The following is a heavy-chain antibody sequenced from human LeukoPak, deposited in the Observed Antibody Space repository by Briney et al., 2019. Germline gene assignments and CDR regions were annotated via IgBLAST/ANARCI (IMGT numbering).Heavy chain of an antibody. CDR2: ISYDGSNK. CDR1: GFTFSSYA. CDR3: AKDRDYGSGSYDDY. D-gene: IGHD3-10*01. J-gene: IGHJ4*02. Sequence: GGSLRLSCAASGFTFSSYAMHWVRQAPGKGLEWVAVISYDGSNKYYADSVKGRFTISRDNSKNTLYLQMNSLRAEDTAVYYCAKDRDYGSGSYDDYWGQGTLVTVSS. V-gene: IGHV3-30-3*01.